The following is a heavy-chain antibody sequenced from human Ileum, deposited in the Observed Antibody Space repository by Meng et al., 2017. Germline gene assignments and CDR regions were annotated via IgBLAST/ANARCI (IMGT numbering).Heavy chain of an antibody. CDR3: ARDTVGTTLGDY. CDR1: GYTFTDYG. J-gene: IGHJ4*02. Sequence: QVQLVQSGAEVKKPGASVTVSCKASGYTFTDYGISWVRQAPGQRLQWLGWISAYSGNTKYAQKLQGRVTMTTDTSTSTAYMELRNLRSDDTAVYYCARDTVGTTLGDYWGQGTLVTVSS. D-gene: IGHD4-23*01. V-gene: IGHV1-18*01. CDR2: ISAYSGNT.